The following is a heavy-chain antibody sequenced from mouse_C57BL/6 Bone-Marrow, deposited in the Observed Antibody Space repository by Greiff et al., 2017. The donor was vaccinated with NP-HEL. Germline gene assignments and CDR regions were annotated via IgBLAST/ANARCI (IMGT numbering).Heavy chain of an antibody. J-gene: IGHJ4*01. D-gene: IGHD1-1*01. CDR2: IWRGGST. V-gene: IGHV2-5*01. Sequence: QVQLQQSGPGLVQPSQSLSITCTVSGFSLTSYGVHWVRQSPGKGLEWLGVIWRGGSTDYNAAFMSRLSITKDNYKSTAVFQMNSLQADATSIYSCANKSLRGDYYAMDYWGQGTSVTVSS. CDR3: ANKSLRGDYYAMDY. CDR1: GFSLTSYG.